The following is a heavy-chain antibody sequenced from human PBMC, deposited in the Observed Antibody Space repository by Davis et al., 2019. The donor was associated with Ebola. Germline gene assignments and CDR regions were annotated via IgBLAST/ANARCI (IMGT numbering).Heavy chain of an antibody. D-gene: IGHD5-18*01. Sequence: GESLKISCAASGFTFSNAWMNWVRQAPGKGLEWVGRIKSKTDGGATDYAAPVKGRFTISRDDSKNTLYLQMNSLKTEDTAVYYCTTDPGYSYDEYYYYYGMDVWGQGTTVTVSS. V-gene: IGHV3-15*07. J-gene: IGHJ6*02. CDR1: GFTFSNAW. CDR2: IKSKTDGGAT. CDR3: TTDPGYSYDEYYYYYGMDV.